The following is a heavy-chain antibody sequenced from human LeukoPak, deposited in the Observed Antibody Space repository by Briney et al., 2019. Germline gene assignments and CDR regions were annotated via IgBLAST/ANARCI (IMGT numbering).Heavy chain of an antibody. D-gene: IGHD1-26*01. CDR2: INHRGNT. CDR1: GGSFSGNF. CDR3: ARVPESVGINYFDS. Sequence: SETLSLTCGVYGGSFSGNFWSWVRQPPGKGLEWIGEINHRGNTNYNPSLKSRVTISVDTSKNQFSLKLRSVTAADTAVYYCARVPESVGINYFDSWGQGTQVTVFS. V-gene: IGHV4-34*01. J-gene: IGHJ4*02.